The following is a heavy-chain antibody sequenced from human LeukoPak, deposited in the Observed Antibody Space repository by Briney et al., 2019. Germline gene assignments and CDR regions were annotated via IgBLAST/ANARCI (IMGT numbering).Heavy chain of an antibody. Sequence: SETLSLTCTVSGGSISSYYWSWIRQPPGKGLEWIGYIYYSGGTNYNPSLKSRVTISVDTSKNQFSLKLSSVTAADTAVYYCARQYYYGSGSDAFDIWGQGTMVTVSS. D-gene: IGHD3-10*01. V-gene: IGHV4-59*08. CDR3: ARQYYYGSGSDAFDI. CDR1: GGSISSYY. J-gene: IGHJ3*02. CDR2: IYYSGGT.